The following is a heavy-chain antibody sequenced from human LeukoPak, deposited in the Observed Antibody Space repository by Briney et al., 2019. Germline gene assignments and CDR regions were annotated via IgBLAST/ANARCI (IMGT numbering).Heavy chain of an antibody. CDR2: ISYDGSNK. V-gene: IGHV3-30-3*01. J-gene: IGHJ4*02. CDR3: ARGEFWGRLDY. D-gene: IGHD7-27*01. CDR1: GFTFSSYA. Sequence: PGGSLRLSCAASGFTFSSYAMHWVRQAPGKGLEWVAVISYDGSNKYYADSVKGRFTISRDNSKNTLYLQMNSLRAEDTAVYYCARGEFWGRLDYWGQGTLVTVSS.